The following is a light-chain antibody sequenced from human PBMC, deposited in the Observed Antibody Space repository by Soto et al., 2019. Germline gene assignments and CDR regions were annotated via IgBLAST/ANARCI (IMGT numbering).Light chain of an antibody. CDR3: SAYTTTNTPVV. CDR2: EVS. CDR1: SSDVGGYKY. J-gene: IGLJ2*01. Sequence: QSVLTQPASVSGSPGQSITISCTGTSSDVGGYKYVSWYQQHPGTAPKLMIYEVSNRPSGVSYRFSGSKSGSTASLTISGLQAEDEADYYCSAYTTTNTPVVFGGGTKLTVL. V-gene: IGLV2-14*01.